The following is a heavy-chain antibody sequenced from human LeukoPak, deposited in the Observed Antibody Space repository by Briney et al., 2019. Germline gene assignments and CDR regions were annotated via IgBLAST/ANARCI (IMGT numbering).Heavy chain of an antibody. CDR1: GFAFSNYA. V-gene: IGHV3-23*01. Sequence: PGGSLRLSCAVTGFAFSNYAMTWVRQAPGKGLEWVSAISASGGSTYYADSVKGRFTISRDNSKNTLYLQMNSLRDEDTAIYSCAKNSVGGSYYPIDYWGQGTLVSVSS. J-gene: IGHJ4*02. CDR3: AKNSVGGSYYPIDY. CDR2: ISASGGST. D-gene: IGHD1-26*01.